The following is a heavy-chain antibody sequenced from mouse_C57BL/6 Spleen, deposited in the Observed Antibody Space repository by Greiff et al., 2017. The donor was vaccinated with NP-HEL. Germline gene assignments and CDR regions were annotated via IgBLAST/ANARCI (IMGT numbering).Heavy chain of an antibody. Sequence: QVQLQQPGAELVKPGASVKLSCKASGYTFTSYWMQWVKQRPGQGLEWIGKIDPSGGCTNYNEKFKSKATLTVDTSSSTAYMQLSSLTSEDSAVYYCERPYCGSSYDYYAMDDWGQGTSVTVAS. CDR2: IDPSGGCT. V-gene: IGHV1-50*01. J-gene: IGHJ4*01. CDR1: GYTFTSYW. D-gene: IGHD1-1*01. CDR3: ERPYCGSSYDYYAMDD.